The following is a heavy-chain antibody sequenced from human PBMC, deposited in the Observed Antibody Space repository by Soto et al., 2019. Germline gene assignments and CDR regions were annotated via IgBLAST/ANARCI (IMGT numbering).Heavy chain of an antibody. J-gene: IGHJ4*02. CDR2: TYYRSKWYN. V-gene: IGHV6-1*01. Sequence: SQTLSLTCAISGDSVSSDRAAWNWIRQSPSRGLEWLGRTYYRSKWYNDYAVSVKSRITISPDTSKNQFSLQLNSVTPEDTAVYYCARVRGTYSGSYCFDYWGQGTLVTVSS. D-gene: IGHD1-26*01. CDR3: ARVRGTYSGSYCFDY. CDR1: GDSVSSDRAA.